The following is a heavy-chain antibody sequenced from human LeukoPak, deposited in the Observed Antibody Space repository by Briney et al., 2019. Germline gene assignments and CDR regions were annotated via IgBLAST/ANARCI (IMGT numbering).Heavy chain of an antibody. V-gene: IGHV3-7*01. Sequence: GGSLKLSCAASGLTFSKCWMSWVRGATGRGLEWVAKIKQEGREKYYVVSMKGRFTASRNNAKNALYLKLNRQRAEDTAVYYCAREMPFGDSFDYWGQGALVTVSS. J-gene: IGHJ4*02. CDR2: IKQEGREK. CDR3: AREMPFGDSFDY. D-gene: IGHD3-16*01. CDR1: GLTFSKCW.